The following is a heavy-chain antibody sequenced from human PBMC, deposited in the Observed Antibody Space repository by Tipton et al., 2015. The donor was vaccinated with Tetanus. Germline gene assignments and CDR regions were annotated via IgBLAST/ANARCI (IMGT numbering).Heavy chain of an antibody. CDR1: GYTFTSYD. CDR3: ARSSVTGQEVLETMSEQTYYHYYSMDV. CDR2: MKPNSGYT. J-gene: IGHJ6*02. V-gene: IGHV1-8*01. D-gene: IGHD3-3*01. Sequence: QSGPEVKKPGASVKVSCKTSGYTFTSYDINWVRQATGQGLEWMGWMKPNSGYTGYAQKFRDRVTMTRDTSINTAYMELSDLRSEDTAVYFCARSSVTGQEVLETMSEQTYYHYYSMDVWGQGTTVTVSS.